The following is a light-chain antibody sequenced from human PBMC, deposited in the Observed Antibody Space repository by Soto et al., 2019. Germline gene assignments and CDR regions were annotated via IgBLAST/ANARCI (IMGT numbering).Light chain of an antibody. V-gene: IGLV2-23*01. CDR3: CSYAGSVV. J-gene: IGLJ2*01. CDR1: SSDVGSYNL. Sequence: QSVLTQPRSVSGSPGQSVTISCTGTSSDVGSYNLVSWYQQHPGKATKLMIYEGSKRPSGVSNRFSGSKSGNTASLTISGLQAEDEADYYCCSYAGSVVFGGGTQLTVL. CDR2: EGS.